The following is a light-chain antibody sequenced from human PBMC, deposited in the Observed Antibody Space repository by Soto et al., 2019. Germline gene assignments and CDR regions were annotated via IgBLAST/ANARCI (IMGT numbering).Light chain of an antibody. Sequence: QSALTQPASVSGSPGQSITISCTGSNSDIGRYDHVSWYQHHPGRAPKLLISEVTKRPSGISDRFSGSKSGYTASLTISGLQAEDEADYYCNSHTSGDFRVFGTGTQLTVL. J-gene: IGLJ1*01. V-gene: IGLV2-14*01. CDR3: NSHTSGDFRV. CDR2: EVT. CDR1: NSDIGRYDH.